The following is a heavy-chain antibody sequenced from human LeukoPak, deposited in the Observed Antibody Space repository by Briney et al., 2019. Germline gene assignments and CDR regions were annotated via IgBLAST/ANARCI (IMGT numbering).Heavy chain of an antibody. CDR1: GFSFSSSS. D-gene: IGHD3-3*01. V-gene: IGHV3-48*01. CDR3: ASIDFWSGDSDH. J-gene: IGHJ4*02. CDR2: ISSSSATI. Sequence: PGGSLRLSCVASGFSFSSSSMNWVRQAPGKGLEWVSYISSSSATIYYADSVQGRFTISRDNDKNSLYLLMNSLRVEDTAVYYCASIDFWSGDSDHWGQGALVTVSS.